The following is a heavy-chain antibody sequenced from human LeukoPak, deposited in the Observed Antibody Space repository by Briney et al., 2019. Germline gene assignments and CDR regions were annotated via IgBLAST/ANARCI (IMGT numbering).Heavy chain of an antibody. CDR2: IYTSGTT. CDR3: AREAGSERYFDS. J-gene: IGHJ4*02. V-gene: IGHV4-4*07. Sequence: SETLSLTCTVSGGSISSYYWSWIRQPAGKGLEWIGRIYTSGTTNYNPSLKSRVTMSVDTSKNQFSLKLSSVTVADTAVYYCAREAGSERYFDSWGQGTLVTVSS. CDR1: GGSISSYY.